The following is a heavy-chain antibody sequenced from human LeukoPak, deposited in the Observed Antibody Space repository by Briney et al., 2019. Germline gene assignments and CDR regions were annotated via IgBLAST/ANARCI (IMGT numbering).Heavy chain of an antibody. CDR2: ISSSSSYI. D-gene: IGHD3-22*01. CDR3: ARAVPNYYDSSGYI. J-gene: IGHJ4*02. Sequence: GGPLRLSCAASGFTFSSYSMNWVRQAPGKGLEWVSSISSSSSYIYYADSVKGRFTISRDNAKNSLYLQMNSLRAEDTAVYYCARAVPNYYDSSGYIWGQGTLVTVSS. CDR1: GFTFSSYS. V-gene: IGHV3-21*01.